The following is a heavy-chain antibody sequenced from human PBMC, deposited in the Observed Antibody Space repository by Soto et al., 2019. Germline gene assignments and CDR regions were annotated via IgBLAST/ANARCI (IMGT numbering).Heavy chain of an antibody. CDR3: AKDLTRQLAYWLDP. J-gene: IGHJ5*02. V-gene: IGHV1-2*02. Sequence: ASVKVSCKASGFSFTGYYVHWLRQAPGQGLEWMGWINAHSGGTEYAQKFQGRVTLTRDTSIATAYLTLTSLTSDDTALYYCAKDLTRQLAYWLDPWGQGTLVTVSS. CDR1: GFSFTGYY. D-gene: IGHD6-6*01. CDR2: INAHSGGT.